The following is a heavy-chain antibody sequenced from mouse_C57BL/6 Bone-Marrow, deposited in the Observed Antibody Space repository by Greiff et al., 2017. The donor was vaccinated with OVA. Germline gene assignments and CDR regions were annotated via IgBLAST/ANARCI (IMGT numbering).Heavy chain of an antibody. V-gene: IGHV5-15*01. CDR2: ISNLAYSI. J-gene: IGHJ4*01. D-gene: IGHD2-5*01. Sequence: DVHLVESGGGLVQPGGSLKLSCAASGFTFSDYGMAWVRQAPRKGPEWVAFISNLAYSIYYADTVTGRFTISRENAKNTLYLEMSSLRSEDTAMYYCARVYYSNYVGAMDYWGQGTSVTVSS. CDR3: ARVYYSNYVGAMDY. CDR1: GFTFSDYG.